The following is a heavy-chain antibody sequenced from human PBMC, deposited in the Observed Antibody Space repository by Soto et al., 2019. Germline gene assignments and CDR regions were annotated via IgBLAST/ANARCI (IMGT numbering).Heavy chain of an antibody. CDR2: IYGGGST. V-gene: IGHV3-66*01. CDR1: GFTVSSNY. D-gene: IGHD4-17*01. J-gene: IGHJ4*02. Sequence: EVQLVESGGGLVQPGGSLRLSCAASGFTVSSNYMSWVRQAPGKGLEWVSVIYGGGSTYYADSVKGRLTISRDNSKNTLYLQMNSLRAEDTAVYYCARGGSYGGNSEGEIDYWGQGTLVTVSS. CDR3: ARGGSYGGNSEGEIDY.